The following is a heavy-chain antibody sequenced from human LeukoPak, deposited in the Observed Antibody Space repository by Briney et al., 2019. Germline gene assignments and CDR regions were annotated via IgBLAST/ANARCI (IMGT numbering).Heavy chain of an antibody. Sequence: GSSVKVSCKASRYPFTGYYMHWVRQAPGQGLEWMGWINPNSCGTNYAQKFEGTGTMTRHTSSPTAYMELSTLRTDDTTVYYWATEPGGYCSRTSCPYYYYYMAVGGKGTTVTVS. V-gene: IGHV1-2*02. CDR2: INPNSCGT. D-gene: IGHD2-2*01. CDR1: RYPFTGYY. J-gene: IGHJ6*03. CDR3: ATEPGGYCSRTSCPYYYYYMAV.